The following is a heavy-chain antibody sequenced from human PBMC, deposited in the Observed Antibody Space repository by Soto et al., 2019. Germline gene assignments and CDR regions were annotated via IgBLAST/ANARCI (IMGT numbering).Heavy chain of an antibody. CDR1: GFTFSSYA. J-gene: IGHJ4*02. CDR3: ARDPHCGMVGATPGGDFDH. D-gene: IGHD1-26*01. CDR2: ISGGGGST. V-gene: IGHV3-23*01. Sequence: EMQLLESGGGLVQPGGSLRLSCAASGFTFSSYAMVWVRQAPGKGLEWVSGISGGGGSTYYADSVKGRFTISRDNSKNTLYLQLDSLRDEDTAVYDCARDPHCGMVGATPGGDFDHWGPGTLVTGFS.